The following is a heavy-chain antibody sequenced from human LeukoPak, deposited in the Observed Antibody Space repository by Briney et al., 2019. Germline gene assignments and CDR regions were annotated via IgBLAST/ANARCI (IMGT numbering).Heavy chain of an antibody. J-gene: IGHJ6*03. Sequence: PGGSLRLSCAASGFTFSSYAMSWVRQAPGKGLEWVSVISGSGGSTYYADSVKGRFTISRDNSKNMLYLQMNSLRAEDTAVYYCAKVGGYCSSTSCYTGYMDVWGKGTTVTVSS. CDR3: AKVGGYCSSTSCYTGYMDV. CDR2: ISGSGGST. CDR1: GFTFSSYA. D-gene: IGHD2-2*02. V-gene: IGHV3-23*01.